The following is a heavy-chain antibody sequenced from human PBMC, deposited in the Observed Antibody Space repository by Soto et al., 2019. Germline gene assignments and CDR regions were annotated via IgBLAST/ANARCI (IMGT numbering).Heavy chain of an antibody. CDR2: ISAYNGNT. CDR3: ARGVPYYDFWSGYHDSFDP. J-gene: IGHJ5*02. Sequence: GASVKVSCKASGYTFTSYGISWVRQAPGQGLEWMGWISAYNGNTNYAQKLQGRVTMTTDTSTSTAYMELRSLRSDDTAVYYCARGVPYYDFWSGYHDSFDPWGQGTLVTVSS. D-gene: IGHD3-3*01. V-gene: IGHV1-18*04. CDR1: GYTFTSYG.